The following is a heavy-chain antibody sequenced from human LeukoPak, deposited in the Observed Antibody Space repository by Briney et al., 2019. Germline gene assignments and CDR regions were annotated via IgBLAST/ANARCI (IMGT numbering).Heavy chain of an antibody. CDR3: ARAYTEWELPKGNYFDY. CDR1: GGSISSGGYY. CDR2: IYYSGST. J-gene: IGHJ4*02. D-gene: IGHD1-26*01. Sequence: PSETLSLTCTVSGGSISSGGYYWSWIRQHPGKGLEWIGYIYYSGSTYYNPSLKSRVTISVDTSKNQFSLKLSSVTAADTAVYYCARAYTEWELPKGNYFDYWGQGTLVTVSS. V-gene: IGHV4-31*03.